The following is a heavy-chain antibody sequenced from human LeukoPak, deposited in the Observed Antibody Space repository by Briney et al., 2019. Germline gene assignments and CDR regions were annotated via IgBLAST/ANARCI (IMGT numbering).Heavy chain of an antibody. V-gene: IGHV3-74*01. J-gene: IGHJ4*02. CDR3: ARDQSMAVAGTRNPAGY. D-gene: IGHD6-19*01. CDR1: GFTFSSYW. Sequence: GGSLRLSCAASGFTFSSYWMHWVRQAPGKGLVWVSRINSDGSSTSYADSVKGRFTISRDNAKNTLYLQMNSLRAEDTAVYYCARDQSMAVAGTRNPAGYWGQGTLVTVSS. CDR2: INSDGSST.